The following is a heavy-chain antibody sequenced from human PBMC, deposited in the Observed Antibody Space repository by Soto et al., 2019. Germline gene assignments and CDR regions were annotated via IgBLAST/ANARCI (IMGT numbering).Heavy chain of an antibody. CDR2: INSDDTSS. D-gene: IGHD3-16*01. CDR3: ERGCRCGGHYYFDY. Sequence: EVQLMESGGGLVQPGGSLRLSCAASGLSVSNYWMHWVRQTPGKGLEWVSRINSDDTSSSYAASVKGRFTISRDNAKNTLYLQMNSLRAEDTAVYYFERGCRCGGHYYFDYWGQGTLVTVSS. J-gene: IGHJ4*02. V-gene: IGHV3-74*01. CDR1: GLSVSNYW.